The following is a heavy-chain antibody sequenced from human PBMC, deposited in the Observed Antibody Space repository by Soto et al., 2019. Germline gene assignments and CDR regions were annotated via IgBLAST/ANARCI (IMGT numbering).Heavy chain of an antibody. V-gene: IGHV4-31*03. J-gene: IGHJ5*02. CDR2: IYYSVST. Sequence: QAQMQESGPGLVKPSQTLSITCTVSGGSISSGDYYWSWIRQHPGQGLEWIRYIYYSVSTYSNPSLKSRVTISVETCKNQFALTLISVTAADTGVYYCARALTTVTLFDPWRQGTLVTVSS. CDR3: ARALTTVTLFDP. D-gene: IGHD4-17*01. CDR1: GGSISSGDYY.